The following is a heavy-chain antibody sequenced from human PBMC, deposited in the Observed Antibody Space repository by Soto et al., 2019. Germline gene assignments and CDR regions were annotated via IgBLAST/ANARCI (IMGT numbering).Heavy chain of an antibody. CDR1: GFTVSSNY. CDR2: IYSGGST. D-gene: IGHD3-22*01. J-gene: IGHJ3*02. Sequence: EVQLVESGGGLIQPGGSLRLSCAASGFTVSSNYMSWVRQAPGKGLEWVSVIYSGGSTYYADSVKGRFTISRDNSKNTLYLQMNSLRAEDTAVYYCARKKGYYYDSSGSETDAFDIWGQGTMVTVSS. V-gene: IGHV3-53*01. CDR3: ARKKGYYYDSSGSETDAFDI.